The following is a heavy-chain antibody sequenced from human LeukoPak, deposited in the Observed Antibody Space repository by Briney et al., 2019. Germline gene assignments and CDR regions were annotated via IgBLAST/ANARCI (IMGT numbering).Heavy chain of an antibody. CDR3: AMMGRQQLATLDY. Sequence: GGSLRLSCAASGFTFSTYWMGWVRQAPGKGLEWVANIKQDGSEKYYVDSVKGRFTISRDNAKNSLYLQMNSLRAEDTAIYYCAMMGRQQLATLDYWGQGTLVTVSS. CDR2: IKQDGSEK. J-gene: IGHJ4*02. D-gene: IGHD6-13*01. V-gene: IGHV3-7*01. CDR1: GFTFSTYW.